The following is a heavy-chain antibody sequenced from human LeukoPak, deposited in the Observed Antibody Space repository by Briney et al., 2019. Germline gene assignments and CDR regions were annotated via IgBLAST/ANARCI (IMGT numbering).Heavy chain of an antibody. D-gene: IGHD1-14*01. CDR3: ARDEPTAFDI. J-gene: IGHJ3*02. CDR2: IRYDGSNK. V-gene: IGHV3-30*02. Sequence: GGSLRLSRAASGFTFSSYEMNWVRQAPGKGLEWVAFIRYDGSNKYYADSVKGRFTISRDNSKNTLYLQLNSLRREDTAMYYCARDEPTAFDIWGQGTMVTVSS. CDR1: GFTFSSYE.